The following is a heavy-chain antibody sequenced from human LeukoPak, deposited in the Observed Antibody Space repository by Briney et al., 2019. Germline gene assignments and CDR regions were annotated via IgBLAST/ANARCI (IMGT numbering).Heavy chain of an antibody. V-gene: IGHV3-7*01. CDR3: ARGCTTTSCYDY. CDR2: RNEDGNRK. D-gene: IGHD2-2*01. CDR1: GFTFSSYG. J-gene: IGHJ4*02. Sequence: PGGSLRLSCAASGFTFSSYGMSWVRQAPGKGLEWVANRNEDGNRKYYVDSVKGRFTISRDNAKNSLYLHMNSLRAEDTAVYYCARGCTTTSCYDYWGQGTLVTVSS.